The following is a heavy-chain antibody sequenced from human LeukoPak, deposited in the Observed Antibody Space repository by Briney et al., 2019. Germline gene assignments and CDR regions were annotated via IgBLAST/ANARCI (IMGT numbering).Heavy chain of an antibody. J-gene: IGHJ4*02. CDR1: GFTFSSYS. CDR3: ARESSIAVPGTIY. V-gene: IGHV3-21*01. CDR2: ISSTSSYI. D-gene: IGHD6-19*01. Sequence: KSGGFLRLSCVASGFTFSSYSMNWVRQAPGKGLEWVSSISSTSSYIYYADSVKGRFTVSRDNAKNSLYLQMNSLRVEDTAVYYCARESSIAVPGTIYWGQGTLVTVSS.